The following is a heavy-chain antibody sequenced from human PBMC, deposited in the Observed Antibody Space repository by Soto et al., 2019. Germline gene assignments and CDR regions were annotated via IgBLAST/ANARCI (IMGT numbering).Heavy chain of an antibody. V-gene: IGHV3-30*18. CDR1: GFTLSSYG. D-gene: IGHD5-18*01. CDR2: MSYDGNKK. Sequence: QVQLVESGGGVVQPGKSLRLSCAVSGFTLSSYGIHWVRQAPGKGLEWVAFMSYDGNKKSYADSVKGRFTISRDNSKNTLYLQRDSLRAEDTAMYYCAKGLSVIQEWIIDGHWGQGTQVTVSS. J-gene: IGHJ4*02. CDR3: AKGLSVIQEWIIDGH.